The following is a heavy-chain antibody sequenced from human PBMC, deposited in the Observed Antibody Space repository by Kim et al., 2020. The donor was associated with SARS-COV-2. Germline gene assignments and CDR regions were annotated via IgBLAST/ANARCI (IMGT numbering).Heavy chain of an antibody. CDR1: GFTFSSYG. D-gene: IGHD5-12*01. Sequence: GGSLRLSCAASGFTFSSYGMHWVRQAPGKGLEWVAVIWYDGSNKYYADSVKGRFTISRDNSKNTLYLQMNSLRAEDTAVYYCARVRGYDIIDYWGQGTLVTVSS. V-gene: IGHV3-33*01. CDR3: ARVRGYDIIDY. CDR2: IWYDGSNK. J-gene: IGHJ4*02.